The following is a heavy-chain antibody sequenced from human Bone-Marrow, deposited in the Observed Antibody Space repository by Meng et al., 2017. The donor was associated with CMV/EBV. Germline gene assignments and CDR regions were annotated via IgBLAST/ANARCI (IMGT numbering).Heavy chain of an antibody. J-gene: IGHJ4*02. V-gene: IGHV3-7*01. CDR3: ARGQLVAF. CDR1: GFTFSSYW. Sequence: GESLKISCAASGFTFSSYWMSWVRQAPGKGLEWVANIKQDGSEKYYVDSVKGRFTISRDNAKNSLYLQMNSLRAEDTAVYYCARGQLVAFWGQGNRVTGAS. CDR2: IKQDGSEK. D-gene: IGHD6-6*01.